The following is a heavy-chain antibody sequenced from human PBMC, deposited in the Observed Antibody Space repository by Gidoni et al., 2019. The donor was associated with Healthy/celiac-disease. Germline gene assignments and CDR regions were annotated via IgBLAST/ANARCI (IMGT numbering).Heavy chain of an antibody. J-gene: IGHJ6*03. CDR2: IYHSGST. V-gene: IGHV4-30-2*01. CDR1: GGSISSGGYS. CDR3: ARARIAAAAPRTYYYMDV. Sequence: QLQLQESGSGLVKPSQTLSLTCAVSGGSISSGGYSWSWIRQPPGKGLEWIGYIYHSGSTYYNPSLKSRVTISVDRSKNQFSLKLSSVTAADTAVYYCARARIAAAAPRTYYYMDVWGKGTTVTVSS. D-gene: IGHD6-13*01.